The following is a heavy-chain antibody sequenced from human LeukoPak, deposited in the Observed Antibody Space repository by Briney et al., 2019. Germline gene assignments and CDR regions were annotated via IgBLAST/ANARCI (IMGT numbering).Heavy chain of an antibody. Sequence: GGSLRLSCAASGFTFSSYSMNWVRQAPGKGLEWASSISSSSSYIYYADSVKGRFTISRDNAKNSLYLQMNSLRAEDTAVYYCARDNRHMVRGVHYGMDVWGQGTTVTVSS. CDR2: ISSSSSYI. CDR1: GFTFSSYS. D-gene: IGHD3-10*01. J-gene: IGHJ6*02. V-gene: IGHV3-21*01. CDR3: ARDNRHMVRGVHYGMDV.